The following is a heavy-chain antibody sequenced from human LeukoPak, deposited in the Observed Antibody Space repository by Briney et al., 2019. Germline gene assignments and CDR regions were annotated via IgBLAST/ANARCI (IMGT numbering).Heavy chain of an antibody. V-gene: IGHV3-53*01. D-gene: IGHD2-21*01. J-gene: IGHJ4*02. CDR3: ARVGEGYYFDY. Sequence: GGSLRLSCAASGFTVSSNYMSWVRQAPGKGLEWVSVIYSGGSTYYADSVKGRFTISRDNSKNTLYLQMNSLRAEDTAVYYCARVGEGYYFDYWGQGTLVTVPS. CDR1: GFTVSSNY. CDR2: IYSGGST.